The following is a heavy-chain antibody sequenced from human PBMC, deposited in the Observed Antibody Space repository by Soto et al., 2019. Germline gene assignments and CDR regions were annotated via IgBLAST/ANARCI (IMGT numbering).Heavy chain of an antibody. D-gene: IGHD1-26*01. CDR2: IIGTGGST. CDR1: GFTFSSYA. J-gene: IGHJ4*02. CDR3: AKETDSGNYDIDY. V-gene: IGHV3-23*01. Sequence: LRLSCAASGFTFSSYAMDWVRQVPGKGLEWVSAIIGTGGSTYYADSVKGRFTIARDSSQNTLYLQINSLRAKDTAVYYGAKETDSGNYDIDYWGQGTQVTVSS.